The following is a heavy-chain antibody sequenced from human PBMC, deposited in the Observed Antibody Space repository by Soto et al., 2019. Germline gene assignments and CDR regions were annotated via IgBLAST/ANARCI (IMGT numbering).Heavy chain of an antibody. Sequence: QVQLVQSGAEVKKPGASVKVSCKASGYTFTSYGISWVRQAPGPGLERMGWISAYNGHTNYAQTLQGRVTMTTDTSTITAYMELRSLRSDATAVYSCARPTVAGEFDYWGQGNLVTVSS. V-gene: IGHV1-18*01. J-gene: IGHJ4*02. D-gene: IGHD6-19*01. CDR3: ARPTVAGEFDY. CDR2: ISAYNGHT. CDR1: GYTFTSYG.